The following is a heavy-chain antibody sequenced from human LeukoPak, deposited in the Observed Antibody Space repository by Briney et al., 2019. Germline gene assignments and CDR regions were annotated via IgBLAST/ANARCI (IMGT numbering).Heavy chain of an antibody. D-gene: IGHD6-13*01. CDR3: ARAYSSSFFSFYYFDY. CDR1: GYTFTRFY. CDR2: ISAYNGNT. J-gene: IGHJ4*02. Sequence: GAPVKVSCKTSGYTFTRFYIHWVRQAPGQGLEWMGWISAYNGNTNYAQKLQGRVTLTTDTSTSTAYMELRSLRSEDTAVYYCARAYSSSFFSFYYFDYWGQGTLVTVSS. V-gene: IGHV1-18*04.